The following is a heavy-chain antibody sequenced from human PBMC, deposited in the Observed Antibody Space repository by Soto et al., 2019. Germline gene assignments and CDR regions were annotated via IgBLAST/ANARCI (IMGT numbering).Heavy chain of an antibody. CDR3: ARTPYSSSWYSVDYYYYGMDV. CDR2: IYHSGST. V-gene: IGHV4-4*02. D-gene: IGHD6-13*01. J-gene: IGHJ6*02. Sequence: PSETLSLTCAVSGGSISSSNWWSWVRQPPGKGLEWIGEIYHSGSTNYNPSLKSRVTISVDKSKNQFSLKLSSVTAADTAVYYCARTPYSSSWYSVDYYYYGMDVWGQGTTVT. CDR1: GGSISSSNW.